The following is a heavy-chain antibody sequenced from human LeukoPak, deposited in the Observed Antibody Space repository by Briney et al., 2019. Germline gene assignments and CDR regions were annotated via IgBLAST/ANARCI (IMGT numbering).Heavy chain of an antibody. CDR1: GGSCDDYY. D-gene: IGHD5-24*01. Sequence: SETLSLTCDVSGGSCDDYYCSWIRQPPGKGLEWIGEIHPHGIFYYNSSLMSRVTISIDTSKSQFSLRLTSVTAADTVFYYCARGRDRSKAGDHWGQGSLVTVSS. CDR3: ARGRDRSKAGDH. CDR2: IHPHGIF. J-gene: IGHJ4*02. V-gene: IGHV4-34*01.